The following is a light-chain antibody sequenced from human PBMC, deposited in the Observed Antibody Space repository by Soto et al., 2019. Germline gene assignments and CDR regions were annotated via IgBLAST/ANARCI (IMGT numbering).Light chain of an antibody. CDR2: GAS. V-gene: IGKV3-20*01. Sequence: EIVVTQSPGTLSLSPGEGATLSCRASQSINSFLAWYQQRRGQAPRLLIHGASNRATGIPDRFSGSGSGTDFTLTISRLEPEDFAVYYCQQYGGSPRTFGQGTKVDI. CDR3: QQYGGSPRT. J-gene: IGKJ1*01. CDR1: QSINSF.